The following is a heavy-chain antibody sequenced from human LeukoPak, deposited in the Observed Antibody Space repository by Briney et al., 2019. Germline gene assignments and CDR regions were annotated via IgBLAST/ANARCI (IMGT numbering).Heavy chain of an antibody. D-gene: IGHD2-15*01. V-gene: IGHV1-2*02. CDR2: INPNSGGT. CDR1: GYTFTGYY. J-gene: IGHJ3*02. Sequence: ASVKVSCKASGYTFTGYYMHWVRQAPGQGLEWMGWINPNSGGTNYAQKFQGRVTMTRDTSISTAYMELSRLRSDDTAVYYCARDSSGVRYCSGGSCYGAFDIWGQGTMVTVSS. CDR3: ARDSSGVRYCSGGSCYGAFDI.